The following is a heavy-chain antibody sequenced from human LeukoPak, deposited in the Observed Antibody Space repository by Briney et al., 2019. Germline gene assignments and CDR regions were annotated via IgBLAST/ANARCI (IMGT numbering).Heavy chain of an antibody. V-gene: IGHV3-64*01. J-gene: IGHJ3*02. Sequence: GGSLRLSCAASGFTFSTYAMHWVRQAPGIRLEYVSAISSNGGSTSYANSVKGRFTISRDNSKNTLYLQMGSLRPEDMAVYYCARARVYDSSGYLSFDAFDIWGQGTMVTVSS. CDR3: ARARVYDSSGYLSFDAFDI. CDR2: ISSNGGST. CDR1: GFTFSTYA. D-gene: IGHD3-22*01.